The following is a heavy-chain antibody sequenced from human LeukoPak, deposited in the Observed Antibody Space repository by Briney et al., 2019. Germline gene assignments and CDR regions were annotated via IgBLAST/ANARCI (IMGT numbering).Heavy chain of an antibody. CDR2: IKKDGSEK. CDR3: ARDGDITLTGVIRGGDALDM. Sequence: PGGSLTLSCAASGFTISNYWMTWVGQAPATVLALVANIKKDGSEKYYVDSVKGRFTISRDNAKNSVYLQMNILEAEDTAVYYCARDGDITLTGVIRGGDALDMWGRGTMVTVSS. V-gene: IGHV3-7*01. J-gene: IGHJ3*02. D-gene: IGHD3-10*01. CDR1: GFTISNYW.